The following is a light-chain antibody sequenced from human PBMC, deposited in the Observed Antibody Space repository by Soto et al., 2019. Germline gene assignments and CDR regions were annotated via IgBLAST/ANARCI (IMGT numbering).Light chain of an antibody. CDR1: SGDVGGYDY. J-gene: IGLJ1*01. CDR3: SSYAGSDNPXV. Sequence: QSVLTQPPSASGSPGQSVTISCTGTSGDVGGYDYVSWYQQHPGKAPKLMIYEVTKRPLGVPDRFSGSKSGNTASLTVSGLQAEDEADYYCSSYAGSDNPXVFGTGTKVIV. V-gene: IGLV2-8*01. CDR2: EVT.